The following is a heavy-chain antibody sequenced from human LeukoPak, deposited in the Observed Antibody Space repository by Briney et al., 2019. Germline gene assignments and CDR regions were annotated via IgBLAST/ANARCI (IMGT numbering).Heavy chain of an antibody. Sequence: PVASVKVSCKASGYTFTSYYMHWVRQAPGQGLEWMGGIIPIFGTANYAQKFQGRVTITADESTSTAYMELSSLRSEDTAVYYCARDGGLLGYDYWGQGTLVTVSS. V-gene: IGHV1-69*13. J-gene: IGHJ4*02. CDR2: IIPIFGTA. D-gene: IGHD1-26*01. CDR1: GYTFTSYY. CDR3: ARDGGLLGYDY.